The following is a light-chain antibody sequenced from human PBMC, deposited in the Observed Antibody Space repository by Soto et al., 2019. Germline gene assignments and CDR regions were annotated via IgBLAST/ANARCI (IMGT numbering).Light chain of an antibody. CDR1: SSDVGSYNL. V-gene: IGLV2-23*03. CDR3: CSYAGSSTFYWV. J-gene: IGLJ3*02. CDR2: EGS. Sequence: QYALTQPASVSGSPGQSITISCTGTSSDVGSYNLVSWYQQHPGKAPKLMIYEGSKRPSGVSNRFSGSKSGNTASLTISGLQAEDEADYYCCSYAGSSTFYWVFGGGTKLTVL.